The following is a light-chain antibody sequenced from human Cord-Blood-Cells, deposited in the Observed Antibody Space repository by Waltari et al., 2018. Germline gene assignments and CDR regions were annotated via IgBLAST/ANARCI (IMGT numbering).Light chain of an antibody. V-gene: IGLV2-23*01. J-gene: IGLJ2*01. CDR1: SSDVGSYNL. CDR2: ESS. CDR3: CSYAGSSTVV. Sequence: QSALTQPASVSGSPGQSITISCTGTSSDVGSYNLVSWYQQQPGKAPKLMIYESSKRPSGVSNLFPGFKSGNTASLTISGLQAEDEADYYCCSYAGSSTVVFGGGTKLTVL.